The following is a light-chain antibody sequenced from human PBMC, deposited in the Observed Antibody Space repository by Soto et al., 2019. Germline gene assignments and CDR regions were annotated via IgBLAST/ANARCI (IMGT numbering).Light chain of an antibody. CDR2: DAS. Sequence: EFVLTQSPVTLSLSRGERSALSFRASQSVSSSLAWYQQRPGPAPRLLIYDASNRATVVPARFSGSGSGTDLTLTTSSLEPEDFAVYYCQQRSSWPPTFGQGTRLEI. CDR3: QQRSSWPPT. V-gene: IGKV3-11*01. CDR1: QSVSSS. J-gene: IGKJ5*01.